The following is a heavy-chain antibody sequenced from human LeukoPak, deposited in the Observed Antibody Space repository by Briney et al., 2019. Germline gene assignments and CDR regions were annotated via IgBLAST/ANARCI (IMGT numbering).Heavy chain of an antibody. Sequence: GGSLRLSCAASGFTFSDYEMNWDRQAPGKGLEWVSYISSSGGTIYYADSVRGRFTVSRDNAKNSLYLQMNSLRAEDTAVYYCARDWGIAEAWGQGPLVTVSS. CDR1: GFTFSDYE. J-gene: IGHJ4*02. V-gene: IGHV3-48*03. CDR3: ARDWGIAEA. D-gene: IGHD6-19*01. CDR2: ISSSGGTI.